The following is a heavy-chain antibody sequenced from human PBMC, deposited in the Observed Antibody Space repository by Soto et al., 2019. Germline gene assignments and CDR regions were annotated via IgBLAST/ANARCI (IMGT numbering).Heavy chain of an antibody. J-gene: IGHJ3*02. CDR2: IDPSGSYT. Sequence: LGESLKISCEGSGYSFTSHWISWVRQMPGKGLEWMGRIDPSGSYTNYSPSFQGHVTISADKSISTAYLQWSSLKASDTAMYYCASVVVTAISGAFDIWGQGTMVTVSS. D-gene: IGHD2-21*02. V-gene: IGHV5-10-1*01. CDR3: ASVVVTAISGAFDI. CDR1: GYSFTSHW.